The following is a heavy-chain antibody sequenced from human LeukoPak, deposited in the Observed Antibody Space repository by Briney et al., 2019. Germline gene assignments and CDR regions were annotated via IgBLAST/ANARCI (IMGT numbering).Heavy chain of an antibody. CDR3: ARLFEAPKNWSDP. CDR2: IYTSGST. Sequence: SETLSLTCTVSGGSISSYYWSWIRQPPGKGLEWIGYIYTSGSTNYNPSLKSRVTISVDTSKNQFSLKLSSVTAADTAVYYCARLFEAPKNWSDPWGQGNLVTVSS. D-gene: IGHD2-21*01. CDR1: GGSISSYY. J-gene: IGHJ5*02. V-gene: IGHV4-4*09.